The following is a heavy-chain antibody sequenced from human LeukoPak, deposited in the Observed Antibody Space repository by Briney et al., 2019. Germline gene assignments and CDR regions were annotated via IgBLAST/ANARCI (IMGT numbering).Heavy chain of an antibody. D-gene: IGHD2/OR15-2a*01. Sequence: PGGSLRLSCTASGFTFGDYLMSWFRQAPGKGPVWVSRINSDGSSTSYADSVKGRFTISRDNAKNTLYLQMNSLRVEDTAVYYCASTNRLDYWGQGTLVTVSS. V-gene: IGHV3-74*01. CDR1: GFTFGDYL. CDR2: INSDGSST. J-gene: IGHJ4*02. CDR3: ASTNRLDY.